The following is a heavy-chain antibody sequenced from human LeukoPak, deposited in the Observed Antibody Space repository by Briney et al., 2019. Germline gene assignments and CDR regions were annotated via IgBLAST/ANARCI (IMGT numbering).Heavy chain of an antibody. CDR2: ISAYNGNT. CDR1: GYTFTSYG. V-gene: IGHV1-18*01. D-gene: IGHD2-2*01. J-gene: IGHJ4*02. Sequence: ASVKVSCKASGYTFTSYGISWVRQAPGQGLEWMGWISAYNGNTNYAQKLQGRVTMTTDTSTSTAYMELRSLRSDDTAVYYCARASRYCSSTSCLTDFDYWGQGTLVTVSS. CDR3: ARASRYCSSTSCLTDFDY.